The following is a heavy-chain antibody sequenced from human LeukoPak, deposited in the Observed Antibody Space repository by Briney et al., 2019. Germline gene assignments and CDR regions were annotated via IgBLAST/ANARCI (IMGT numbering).Heavy chain of an antibody. CDR1: GFIVSNYE. CDR3: AKFSRAADSY. V-gene: IGHV3-48*03. CDR2: IASDGSI. J-gene: IGHJ4*02. Sequence: GGSLRLSCEASGFIVSNYEMNWVRLAPGKGLQWISFIASDGSINYADSVKGRFTLSRDSATNSLYLHMNSLRAEDTAVYYCAKFSRAADSYWGQGTLVTVSS. D-gene: IGHD2-15*01.